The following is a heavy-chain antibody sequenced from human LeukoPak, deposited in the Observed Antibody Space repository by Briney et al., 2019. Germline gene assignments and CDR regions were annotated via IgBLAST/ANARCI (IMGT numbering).Heavy chain of an antibody. Sequence: PGASVKVSCKASGYTFSSYGITWVRQAPGQGLEWMACISAYNGNTVYAQRFQGRVFMTTDTSTNTTYMEVRSLTSDDTAIYYCARAKRSTVTTLDYWGQGTLVTVS. CDR3: ARAKRSTVTTLDY. V-gene: IGHV1-18*01. D-gene: IGHD4-17*01. J-gene: IGHJ4*02. CDR2: ISAYNGNT. CDR1: GYTFSSYG.